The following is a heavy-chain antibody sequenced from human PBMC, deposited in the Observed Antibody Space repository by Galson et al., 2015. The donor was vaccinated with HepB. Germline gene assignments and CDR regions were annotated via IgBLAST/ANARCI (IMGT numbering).Heavy chain of an antibody. Sequence: SLRLSCAASGFTVSSTYMSWVRQAPGKGLEWVSIIYSGGTTYYTDSVKGRFTISGDNSGNTLYLQMNSLRAEDTAVYYCARSLRYYFYYMDVWGKGTTVTVSS. CDR2: IYSGGTT. J-gene: IGHJ6*03. V-gene: IGHV3-53*01. CDR3: ARSLRYYFYYMDV. D-gene: IGHD5/OR15-5a*01. CDR1: GFTVSSTY.